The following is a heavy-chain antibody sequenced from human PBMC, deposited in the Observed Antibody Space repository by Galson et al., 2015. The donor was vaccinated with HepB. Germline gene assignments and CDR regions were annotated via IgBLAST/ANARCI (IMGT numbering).Heavy chain of an antibody. CDR1: GGTFNNQS. Sequence: SVKVSCKASGGTFNNQSTSWVRQAPGQGPEWMAELNPLFGTKNHAQKFQDRLTIAADRSTSTVYMELSSLTSEDTAVYYCATNAGRRGIFFEYWGQGTLVTVSS. D-gene: IGHD3-10*01. J-gene: IGHJ4*02. CDR3: ATNAGRRGIFFEY. CDR2: LNPLFGTK. V-gene: IGHV1-69*06.